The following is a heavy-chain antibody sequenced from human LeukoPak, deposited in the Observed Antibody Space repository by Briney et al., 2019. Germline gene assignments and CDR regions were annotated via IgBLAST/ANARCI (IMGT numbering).Heavy chain of an antibody. D-gene: IGHD2-2*02. J-gene: IGHJ4*02. Sequence: SETLSLTCTVSGGSISSYYWSWIRQPAGKGLEWIWRIYTSGSTNYNPSLKSRVTMSVDTSKNQFSLKLSSVTAADTAVYYCARAVVPAARPGYYFDYWGQGTLVTVSS. CDR1: GGSISSYY. CDR2: IYTSGST. CDR3: ARAVVPAARPGYYFDY. V-gene: IGHV4-4*07.